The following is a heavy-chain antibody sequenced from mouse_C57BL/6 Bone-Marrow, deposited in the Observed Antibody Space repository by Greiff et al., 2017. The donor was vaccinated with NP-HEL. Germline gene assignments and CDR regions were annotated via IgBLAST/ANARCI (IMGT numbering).Heavy chain of an antibody. J-gene: IGHJ2*01. D-gene: IGHD4-1*01. CDR1: GFSLTSYG. V-gene: IGHV2-3*01. CDR3: AKAGFDY. Sequence: VKLVESGPGLVAPPPSLSLTCTVSGFSLTSYGVRWVRQPPGKGLEWLGVIWGDGSTNYHSALISRLSISKDNSKIQVFLKLNSLQTDDTSTYYCAKAGFDYWGQGTTLTVSS. CDR2: IWGDGST.